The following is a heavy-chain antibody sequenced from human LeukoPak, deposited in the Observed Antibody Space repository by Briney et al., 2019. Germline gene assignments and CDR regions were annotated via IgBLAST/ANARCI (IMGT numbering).Heavy chain of an antibody. V-gene: IGHV4-34*01. CDR1: GGSFSGYY. Sequence: SETLSLTCAVYGGSFSGYYWSWIRQPPVKGLEWIGEINHSGSTNYNPSLKSRVTISVDTSKNQFSLKLSSVTAADTAVYYCATKLTYYDFWIPRRDFDYWGQGTLVTVSS. J-gene: IGHJ4*02. D-gene: IGHD3-3*01. CDR3: ATKLTYYDFWIPRRDFDY. CDR2: INHSGST.